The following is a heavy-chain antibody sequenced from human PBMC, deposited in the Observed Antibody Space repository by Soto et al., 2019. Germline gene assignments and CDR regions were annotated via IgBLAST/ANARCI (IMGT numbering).Heavy chain of an antibody. CDR3: TRANWYAEY. J-gene: IGHJ4*02. Sequence: QVQLQESGPGLVKPSETLSLTCTVSGGSISNHYWSWIRQPPGKGLEWIGYIYYIGNTNYQPSLKSRVTMSVDTSKNQISLKLSSVTAADTAVYYCTRANWYAEYWGQGTLVTVSS. CDR1: GGSISNHY. D-gene: IGHD7-27*01. CDR2: IYYIGNT. V-gene: IGHV4-59*11.